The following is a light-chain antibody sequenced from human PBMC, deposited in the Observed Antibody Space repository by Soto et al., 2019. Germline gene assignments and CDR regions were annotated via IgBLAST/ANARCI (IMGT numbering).Light chain of an antibody. Sequence: QSTLTQPASVSGSPGQSIIISCSGTSSDVGSYNLVSWYQQHPGKAPKLMIYEVDKRPSGVSNRFSGSKSGNTASLTISGLQAEDETDYYCCSYAGGSTWVFGGGTKLTVL. CDR3: CSYAGGSTWV. V-gene: IGLV2-23*02. CDR2: EVD. J-gene: IGLJ3*02. CDR1: SSDVGSYNL.